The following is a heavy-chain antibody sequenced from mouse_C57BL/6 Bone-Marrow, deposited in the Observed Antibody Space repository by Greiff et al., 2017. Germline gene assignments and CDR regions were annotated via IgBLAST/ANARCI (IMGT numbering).Heavy chain of an antibody. CDR3: VRPLLGAMDY. J-gene: IGHJ4*01. D-gene: IGHD4-1*01. V-gene: IGHV10-1*01. Sequence: GGVLVQPKGSLKLSCAASGFSFNTYAMNWVRQAPGKGLEWVARIRSKSNNYATYYADSVKDRFTISRDDSESMLYLQMNNLKTEDTAMYYCVRPLLGAMDYWGQGTSVTVSS. CDR1: GFSFNTYA. CDR2: IRSKSNNYAT.